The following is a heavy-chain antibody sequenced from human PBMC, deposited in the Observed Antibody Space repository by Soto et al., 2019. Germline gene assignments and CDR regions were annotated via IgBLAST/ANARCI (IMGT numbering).Heavy chain of an antibody. CDR2: VYHTGRT. CDR3: ERDSAYFDS. Sequence: SETLSLTCTVSGGSFKSGSYSWSWIRQPPGKGLEWIGYVYHTGRTSYNPSLKNRVSISMDTSKNQFSLNLDSVTAADTAVYFCERDSAYFDSWGQGTLITVSS. V-gene: IGHV4-61*01. J-gene: IGHJ4*02. CDR1: GGSFKSGSYS.